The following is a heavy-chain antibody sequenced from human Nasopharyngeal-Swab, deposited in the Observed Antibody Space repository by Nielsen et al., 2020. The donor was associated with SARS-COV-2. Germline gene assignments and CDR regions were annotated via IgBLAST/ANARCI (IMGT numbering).Heavy chain of an antibody. V-gene: IGHV3-74*01. D-gene: IGHD3-3*01. CDR3: ARDGKALYYDFPESPIDY. CDR1: GFTFSSYW. CDR2: INSDGSST. J-gene: IGHJ4*02. Sequence: GESLKISCAASGFTFSSYWMHWVRQAPGKGLVWFSRINSDGSSTSYADSVKGRFTISRDNAKNTLYLQMNSLRAEDTAVYYCARDGKALYYDFPESPIDYWGQGTLVTVSS.